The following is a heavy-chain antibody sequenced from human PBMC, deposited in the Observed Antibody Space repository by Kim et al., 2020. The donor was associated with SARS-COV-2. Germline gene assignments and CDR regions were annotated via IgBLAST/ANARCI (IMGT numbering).Heavy chain of an antibody. J-gene: IGHJ6*02. CDR3: ARVPLLLWFGAADYYYYGMDV. Sequence: ASVKVSCKASGYTFTSYGISWVRQAPGQGLEWMGWISAYNGNTNYAQKLQGRVTMTTDTSTSTAYMELRSLRSDDTAVYYCARVPLLLWFGAADYYYYGMDVWDHGTTVTVSS. D-gene: IGHD3-10*01. V-gene: IGHV1-18*01. CDR2: ISAYNGNT. CDR1: GYTFTSYG.